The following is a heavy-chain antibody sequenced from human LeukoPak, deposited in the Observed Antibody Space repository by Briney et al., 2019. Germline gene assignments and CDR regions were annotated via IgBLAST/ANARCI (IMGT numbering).Heavy chain of an antibody. J-gene: IGHJ4*02. D-gene: IGHD3-16*01. CDR3: ARDNRYDYVWGSYSPTLDY. CDR2: ISSSSSTI. Sequence: GRSLRLSCAASGFTFSSYGLHWVRQAPGKGLEWVSYISSSSSTIYYADSVKGRFTISRDNAKNSLYLQMNSLRAEDTAVYYCARDNRYDYVWGSYSPTLDYWGQGTLVTVSS. CDR1: GFTFSSYG. V-gene: IGHV3-48*01.